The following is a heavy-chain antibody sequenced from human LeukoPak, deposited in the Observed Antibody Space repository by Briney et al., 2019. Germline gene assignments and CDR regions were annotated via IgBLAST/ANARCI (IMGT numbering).Heavy chain of an antibody. CDR2: IIPILGIA. J-gene: IGHJ4*02. Sequence: ASVKLSCKASGGTFSSYAISWVRQAPGQGLEWMGRIIPILGIANYAQKFQGRVTITADKSTSTAYMELSSLRSEDTAVYYCARVGEGYMDYWGQGTLVTVSS. CDR1: GGTFSSYA. V-gene: IGHV1-69*04. CDR3: ARVGEGYMDY.